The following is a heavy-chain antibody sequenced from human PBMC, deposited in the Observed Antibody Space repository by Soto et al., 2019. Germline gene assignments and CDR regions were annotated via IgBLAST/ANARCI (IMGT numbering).Heavy chain of an antibody. J-gene: IGHJ4*01. Sequence: RGSLILPWVASGFPFRIYGMCWVRQAPGKGLEWISVISGSGEITLYTDSVKGRFTISRDFSNNTLSLQMNSLRADDTAIYYCGKARYLLVAQTLYFESWGHGTLVTVSS. V-gene: IGHV3-23*01. CDR2: ISGSGEIT. CDR1: GFPFRIYG. D-gene: IGHD2-15*01. CDR3: GKARYLLVAQTLYFES.